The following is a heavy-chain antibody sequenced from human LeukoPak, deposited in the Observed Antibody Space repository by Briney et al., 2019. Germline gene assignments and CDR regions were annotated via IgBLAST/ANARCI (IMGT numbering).Heavy chain of an antibody. D-gene: IGHD2-15*01. CDR3: ASPGGRYCSGGCCPSYYGMDV. CDR1: GFTFSSYS. CDR2: ISSSSSYI. V-gene: IGHV3-21*01. J-gene: IGHJ6*02. Sequence: GGSLRLSCAASGFTFSSYSMNWVRQAPGKGLEWVSSISSSSSYIYYADSVKGRFTISRDNAKNSLYLQMNSLRAEDTAVYYCASPGGRYCSGGCCPSYYGMDVWGQGTTVTVSS.